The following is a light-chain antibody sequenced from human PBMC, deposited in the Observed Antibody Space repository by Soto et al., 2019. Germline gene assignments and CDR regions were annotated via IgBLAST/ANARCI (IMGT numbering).Light chain of an antibody. CDR3: QQYNSYSIT. CDR1: QSISSW. J-gene: IGKJ5*01. V-gene: IGKV1-5*01. Sequence: DIQMTQSPSTLSASVGDRGTITCRASQSISSWLAWYQQKQGKXPKXXIYDASSLESGVPSRFSGSGSGTEFTITISSLQPDDCATYDCQQYNSYSITFGQGTRLEIK. CDR2: DAS.